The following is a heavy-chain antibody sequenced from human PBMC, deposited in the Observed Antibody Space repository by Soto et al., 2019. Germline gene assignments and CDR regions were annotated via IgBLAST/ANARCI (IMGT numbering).Heavy chain of an antibody. V-gene: IGHV1-46*01. CDR2: INPSGGST. Sequence: ASGKVSCKASGYTFTSYYMHWVRQAPGQGLEWMGIINPSGGSTSYAQKFQGRVTMTRDTSTSTVYMELSSLRSEDTAVYYCARDRPYCTNGVCSPGSLDYWGQGTLVTVSS. J-gene: IGHJ4*02. D-gene: IGHD2-8*01. CDR3: ARDRPYCTNGVCSPGSLDY. CDR1: GYTFTSYY.